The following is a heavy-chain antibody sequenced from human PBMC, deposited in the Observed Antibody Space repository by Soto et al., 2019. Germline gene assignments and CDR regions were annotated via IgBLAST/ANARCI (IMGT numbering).Heavy chain of an antibody. CDR1: SYSISGGFY. Sequence: ETLSLTCAVSSYSISGGFYWAWIRQPPGKGLECIGNIYHSGSAHYNPSLKSRVTMSLDTSKNNFSLRLTSVTAADTAVYYCARVTIFEYWFDPWGQGILVTVSS. V-gene: IGHV4-38-2*01. J-gene: IGHJ5*02. CDR3: ARVTIFEYWFDP. CDR2: IYHSGSA. D-gene: IGHD3-3*01.